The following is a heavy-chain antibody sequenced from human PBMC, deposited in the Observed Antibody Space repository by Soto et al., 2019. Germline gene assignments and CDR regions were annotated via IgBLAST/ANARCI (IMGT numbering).Heavy chain of an antibody. V-gene: IGHV3-30-3*01. CDR2: MSYDGTTK. D-gene: IGHD3-10*01. CDR1: GLIFSNYF. J-gene: IGHJ4*02. CDR3: AREVLWSRYFDY. Sequence: GGSLRLSCAASGLIFSNYFMYWVRQAPGKGLEWVAFMSYDGTTKYYADSVKGRSTISRDNSKNTLYLQMNSLRPEDTAVYYCAREVLWSRYFDYWGQGTLVTVSS.